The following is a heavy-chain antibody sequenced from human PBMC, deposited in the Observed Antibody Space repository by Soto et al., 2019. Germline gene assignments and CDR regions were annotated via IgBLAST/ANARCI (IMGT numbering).Heavy chain of an antibody. V-gene: IGHV3-33*01. J-gene: IGHJ4*02. D-gene: IGHD2-15*01. Sequence: QVQLVESGGGVVQPGGSLRLSCEASGFTFRDYGFHWVRQAPGKGLKWVAVIYYDGSGSDYEDSVRGRFIFSRDISTNTLYLQMNSLRAEDTAVYYCVRDDCSGGTCYGGYWGQGTLVTVSS. CDR1: GFTFRDYG. CDR3: VRDDCSGGTCYGGY. CDR2: IYYDGSGS.